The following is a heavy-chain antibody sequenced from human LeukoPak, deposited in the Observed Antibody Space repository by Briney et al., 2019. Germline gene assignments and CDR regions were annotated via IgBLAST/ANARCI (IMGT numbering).Heavy chain of an antibody. CDR3: ARSGTVIYYYMDV. V-gene: IGHV4-4*02. CDR1: GDSISNNNW. Sequence: SETLSLTCAVSGDSISNNNWWSWVRQPPGKGLEWIGEIFHSGDTNYKPSLKSRVTISVDKSKNQFSLKLSSVTAADTAVYYCARSGTVIYYYMDVWGKGTTVTISS. J-gene: IGHJ6*03. D-gene: IGHD4-17*01. CDR2: IFHSGDT.